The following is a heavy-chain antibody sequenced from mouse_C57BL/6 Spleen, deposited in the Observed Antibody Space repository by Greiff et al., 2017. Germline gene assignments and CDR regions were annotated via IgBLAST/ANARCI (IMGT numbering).Heavy chain of an antibody. D-gene: IGHD4-1*02. J-gene: IGHJ4*01. V-gene: IGHV5-6*01. Sequence: EVKVVESGGDLVKPGGSLKLSCAASGFTFSSYGMSWVRQTPDKRLEWVATISSGGSYTYYPDSVKGRFTISRDNAKNTLYLQMSSRKSEDTAMYYCARHQLGRAMDYWGQGTSVTVSS. CDR2: ISSGGSYT. CDR1: GFTFSSYG. CDR3: ARHQLGRAMDY.